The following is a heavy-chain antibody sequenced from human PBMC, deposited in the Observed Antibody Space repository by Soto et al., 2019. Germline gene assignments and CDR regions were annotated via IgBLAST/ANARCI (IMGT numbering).Heavy chain of an antibody. Sequence: SETLSLTCTVSGGSISSGGYYWSWIRQHPGKGLEWIGYIYYSGSTYYNPSLKSRVTISVDTSENQFSLKLSSVTAADTAVYHCARGHHSGYDHFDYWGQGILVTVS. CDR3: ARGHHSGYDHFDY. V-gene: IGHV4-31*03. J-gene: IGHJ4*02. D-gene: IGHD5-12*01. CDR1: GGSISSGGYY. CDR2: IYYSGST.